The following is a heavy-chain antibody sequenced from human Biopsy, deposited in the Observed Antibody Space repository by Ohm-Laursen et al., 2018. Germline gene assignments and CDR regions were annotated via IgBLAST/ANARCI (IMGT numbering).Heavy chain of an antibody. D-gene: IGHD4-17*01. CDR2: INQSGST. Sequence: SETLSLTCFVFGRTFSDYRWTWIRQPPGKGLEWIGQINQSGSTNYNPSLKSRVTIPADASKYEFSLRLTSVTAADTAVYFCGNEVYGRDYWGLGARVTVSS. J-gene: IGHJ4*02. CDR1: GRTFSDYR. CDR3: GNEVYGRDY. V-gene: IGHV4-34*08.